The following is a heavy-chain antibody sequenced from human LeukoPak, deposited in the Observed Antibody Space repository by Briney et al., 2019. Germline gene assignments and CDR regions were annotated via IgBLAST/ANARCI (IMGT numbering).Heavy chain of an antibody. CDR3: ARDHGCSSTSCPFARDYYYYYYMDV. CDR1: GFTFSSYA. CDR2: ISYDGSNK. J-gene: IGHJ6*03. V-gene: IGHV3-30-3*01. Sequence: PGGSLRLSCAASGFTFSSYAMHWVRQAPGKGLEWVAVISYDGSNKYYADSVKGRFTISRDNSKNTLYLQMNSLRAEDTAVYYCARDHGCSSTSCPFARDYYYYYYMDVWGKGTTVTVSS. D-gene: IGHD2-2*01.